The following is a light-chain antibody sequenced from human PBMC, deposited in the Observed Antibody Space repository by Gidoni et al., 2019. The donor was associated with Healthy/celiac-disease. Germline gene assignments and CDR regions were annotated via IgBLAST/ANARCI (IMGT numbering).Light chain of an antibody. CDR3: QQYLRPFT. CDR1: QSVSSN. CDR2: GAS. Sequence: EIVMTQSPATLSVSPGERATLSCRASQSVSSNLAWYQQKPGQAPRLLIYGASTRATGIPARFSGSGSGTEFTLTISSLQSEDFAVYYCQQYLRPFTFGPGTKVDIK. V-gene: IGKV3-15*01. J-gene: IGKJ3*01.